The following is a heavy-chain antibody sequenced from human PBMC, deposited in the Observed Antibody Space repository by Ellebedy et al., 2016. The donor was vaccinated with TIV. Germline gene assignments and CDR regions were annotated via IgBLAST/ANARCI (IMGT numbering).Heavy chain of an antibody. CDR3: ARPLRSTVTTSIYFDY. J-gene: IGHJ4*02. V-gene: IGHV4-39*01. Sequence: SETLSLXCTVSGGSISSSSYFWGWIRQPPGKGLEWIGIIYYSGSTYYNPSLNSRVSISVDTSKSQFSLNLSSVTASDTAVYYCARPLRSTVTTSIYFDYWGQGTLVTVSS. CDR2: IYYSGST. CDR1: GGSISSSSYF. D-gene: IGHD4-17*01.